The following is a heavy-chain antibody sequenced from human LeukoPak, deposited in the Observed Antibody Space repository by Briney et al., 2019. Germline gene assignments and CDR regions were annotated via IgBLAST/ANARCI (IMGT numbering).Heavy chain of an antibody. CDR1: GYTFTEYY. CDR2: INPNSGGA. J-gene: IGHJ4*02. Sequence: ASVKVSCKASGYTFTEYYMHWVRQAPGRGLEWMGWINPNSGGANYAEKFQGRATMTRDTSISTAYMELSRLRYDDTALYYCARGQSLNDYWGQGTLVTVSS. CDR3: ARGQSLNDY. V-gene: IGHV1-2*02.